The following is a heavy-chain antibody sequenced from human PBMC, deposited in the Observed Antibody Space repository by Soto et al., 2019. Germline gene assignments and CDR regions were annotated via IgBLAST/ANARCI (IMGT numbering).Heavy chain of an antibody. V-gene: IGHV4-39*01. Sequence: SETLSLTCTVSGGSISSSSYYWGWIRQPPGKGLEWIGSIYYSGSTYYNPSLKSRVTISVDTSKNQFSLKLSSVAAADTAVYYCARGVVGATSVDYWGQGTLVTVS. D-gene: IGHD1-26*01. CDR2: IYYSGST. CDR3: ARGVVGATSVDY. CDR1: GGSISSSSYY. J-gene: IGHJ4*02.